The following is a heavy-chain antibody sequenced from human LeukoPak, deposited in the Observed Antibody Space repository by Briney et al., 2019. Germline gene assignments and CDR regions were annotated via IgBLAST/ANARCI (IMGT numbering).Heavy chain of an antibody. CDR1: GGSITSGGNY. D-gene: IGHD3-10*01. J-gene: IGHJ4*02. V-gene: IGHV4-31*03. CDR2: IYYSGNT. Sequence: PSQTLSLTCTVSGGSITSGGNYWPWIRQHPGKDLEWIGYIYYSGNTFYNPSLKSRVTISVDTSKNQFSLKLTSVTAADTAVYYCARDRPSWSGDKSNHYWGQGTLVTVSS. CDR3: ARDRPSWSGDKSNHY.